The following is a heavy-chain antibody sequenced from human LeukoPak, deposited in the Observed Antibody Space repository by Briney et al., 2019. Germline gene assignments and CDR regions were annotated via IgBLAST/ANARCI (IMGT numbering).Heavy chain of an antibody. CDR2: IKSKTDGGTT. J-gene: IGHJ4*02. V-gene: IGHV3-15*01. Sequence: PGGSLRLSCAASGFTFSNAWMSWVRQAPGKGLEWVGRIKSKTDGGTTDYAAPVKGRFTISRDDSKNTLYLQMNSLKTEDTAVYYCTTHVTGATPRYFDYWGQGTLVTVSS. CDR1: GFTFSNAW. D-gene: IGHD1-26*01. CDR3: TTHVTGATPRYFDY.